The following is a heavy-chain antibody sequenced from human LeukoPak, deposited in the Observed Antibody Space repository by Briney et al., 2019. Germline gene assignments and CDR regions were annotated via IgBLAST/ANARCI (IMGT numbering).Heavy chain of an antibody. V-gene: IGHV4-39*01. D-gene: IGHD6-19*01. CDR1: GDSIGTSTDY. CDR3: ARHFVAASVTYNWFDS. Sequence: SETLSLTCTVSGDSIGTSTDYWGWIRQPPGKGLEWIGSRFYSGDTYYNPSLESRVTIFVDTPKNQFSLKLSSVTAADTAVYYCARHFVAASVTYNWFDSWGQGTLVTVSS. CDR2: RFYSGDT. J-gene: IGHJ5*01.